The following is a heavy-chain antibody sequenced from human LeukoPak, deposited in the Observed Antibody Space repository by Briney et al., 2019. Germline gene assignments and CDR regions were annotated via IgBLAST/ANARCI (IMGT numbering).Heavy chain of an antibody. CDR1: GGSISSSSYY. Sequence: PSETLSLTCTVSGGSISSSSYYWGWIRQPPGKGLEWIGSIYYSGSTYYNPSLKSRVTISVDTSKNQFSLKLSSVTAADTAVYYCARHRGEQRWLQLRSKEMVAFDPWGQGTLVTVSS. CDR2: IYYSGST. J-gene: IGHJ5*02. D-gene: IGHD5-24*01. V-gene: IGHV4-39*01. CDR3: ARHRGEQRWLQLRSKEMVAFDP.